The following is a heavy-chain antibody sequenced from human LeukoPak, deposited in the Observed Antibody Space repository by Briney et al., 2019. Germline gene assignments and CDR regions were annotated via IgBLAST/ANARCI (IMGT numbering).Heavy chain of an antibody. CDR2: MNPNSGNT. D-gene: IGHD3-10*01. Sequence: ASVKVSCKASGYTFTSYYMHWVRQATGQGLEWMGWMNPNSGNTGYAQKFQGRVTITRNTSISTAYMELSSLRSEDTAVYYCARDSGTTGEVKFDPWGQGILVTVSS. CDR3: ARDSGTTGEVKFDP. CDR1: GYTFTSYY. J-gene: IGHJ5*02. V-gene: IGHV1-8*03.